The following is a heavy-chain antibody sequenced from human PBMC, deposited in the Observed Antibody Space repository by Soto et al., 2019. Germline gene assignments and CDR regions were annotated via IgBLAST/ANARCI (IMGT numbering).Heavy chain of an antibody. CDR2: IKQDGSEK. CDR3: ASQRRDGFFGDY. J-gene: IGHJ4*02. D-gene: IGHD3-16*01. V-gene: IGHV3-7*01. CDR1: GFTFSTYW. Sequence: EVQVVESGGGLVQPGGSLRLSCVGSGFTFSTYWMTWVRQAPGKGLEWVANIKQDGSEKHYVDSVKGRFTISRDNPKNSLYLQMNSLRAEDTAVYYCASQRRDGFFGDYWGQGTLATVSS.